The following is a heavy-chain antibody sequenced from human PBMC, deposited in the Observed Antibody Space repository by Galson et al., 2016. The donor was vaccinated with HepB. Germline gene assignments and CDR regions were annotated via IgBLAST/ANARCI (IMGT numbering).Heavy chain of an antibody. Sequence: SETLSLTCTVSGGTISGYYWSWIRQAPGKGLEWIGYIYYNGNTNYNPSLKSRVAMSVDTSKSQFSLKVTSVTAADTAVYYCARDSLKLFHYPSGSYPEPKRSFDIWGQGTLVTVSS. CDR2: IYYNGNT. J-gene: IGHJ3*02. CDR1: GGTISGYY. CDR3: ARDSLKLFHYPSGSYPEPKRSFDI. V-gene: IGHV4-59*01. D-gene: IGHD3-10*01.